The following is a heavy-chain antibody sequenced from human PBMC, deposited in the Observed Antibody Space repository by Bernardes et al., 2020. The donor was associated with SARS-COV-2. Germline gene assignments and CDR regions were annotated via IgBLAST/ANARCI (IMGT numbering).Heavy chain of an antibody. CDR2: FDPEDGAV. D-gene: IGHD3-22*01. V-gene: IGHV1-24*01. Sequence: ASVKVSCKVSGYTLSDLSMHWVRQAPGKGLEWMGSFDPEDGAVVYAQKFLGRVTMTADTSTYTSYMELSSLRSDDTAVYYCTTSLSLTVVVYAFDIWGQGTTVIVSS. CDR1: GYTLSDLS. CDR3: TTSLSLTVVVYAFDI. J-gene: IGHJ3*02.